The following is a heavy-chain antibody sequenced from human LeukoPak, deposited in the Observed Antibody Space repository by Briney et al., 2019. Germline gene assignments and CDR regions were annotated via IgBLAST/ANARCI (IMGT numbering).Heavy chain of an antibody. CDR1: GFTFSSYA. D-gene: IGHD5-24*01. Sequence: GGSLRLSCAASGFTFSSYAMHWVRQAPGKGLEWVAVMSYDGSNKYYADSVKGRFTISRDNSKNTLYLQMNSLRAEDTAVYYCARDGEMASYFDYWGQGTLVTVSS. J-gene: IGHJ4*02. V-gene: IGHV3-30-3*01. CDR2: MSYDGSNK. CDR3: ARDGEMASYFDY.